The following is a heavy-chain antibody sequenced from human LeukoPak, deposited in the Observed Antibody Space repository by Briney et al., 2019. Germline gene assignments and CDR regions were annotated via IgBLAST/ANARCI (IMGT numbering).Heavy chain of an antibody. J-gene: IGHJ4*02. CDR1: GGSFSGYY. CDR3: ARHNYYYGTFDY. V-gene: IGHV4-34*01. CDR2: INHSGGT. D-gene: IGHD3-10*01. Sequence: SETLSLTCAVYGGSFSGYYWSWIRQPPGKGLEWIGEINHSGGTNYNPSLKSRVTISVDTSKNQFSLKLSSVTAADTAVYYCARHNYYYGTFDYWGQGTLVTVSS.